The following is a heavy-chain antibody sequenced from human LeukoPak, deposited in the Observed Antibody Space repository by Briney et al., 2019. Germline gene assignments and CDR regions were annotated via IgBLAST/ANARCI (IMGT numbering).Heavy chain of an antibody. CDR3: YGIHLGDSFDI. CDR1: GFIVSRNY. J-gene: IGHJ3*02. D-gene: IGHD3-16*01. CDR2: LSSKYET. V-gene: IGHV3-53*01. Sequence: GGSLRLSCAASGFIVSRNYMGWVRQAPGRGLEWVSALSSKYETYYADSVKGRFTISRDNSENTLYLQMNALRAEDTALYYCYGIHLGDSFDIWGRGTMVIVFS.